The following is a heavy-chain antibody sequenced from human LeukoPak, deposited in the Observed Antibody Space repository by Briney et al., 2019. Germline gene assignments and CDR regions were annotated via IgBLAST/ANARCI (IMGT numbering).Heavy chain of an antibody. Sequence: ASVKASCKASGGTFSSYAISWVRQAPGQGLEWMGRIIPILDIANYAQKFQGRVTITADKSTSTAYMELSSLRSEDTAVYYCARANVDTAGIDYWGQGTLVTVSS. D-gene: IGHD5-18*01. CDR3: ARANVDTAGIDY. V-gene: IGHV1-69*04. J-gene: IGHJ4*02. CDR1: GGTFSSYA. CDR2: IIPILDIA.